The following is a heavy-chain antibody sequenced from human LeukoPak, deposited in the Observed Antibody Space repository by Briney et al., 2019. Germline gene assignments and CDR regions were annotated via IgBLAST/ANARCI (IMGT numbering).Heavy chain of an antibody. Sequence: GSLRLSFAASGFTFSNYNMNWVRQAPGKGLEWVSSISSSSSAYTYYADSVRGRFTISRDNAKNSLYLQMNSLRAEDTAVYYCARDLVPYSNSYYFDYWGQGTLVTVSS. CDR3: ARDLVPYSNSYYFDY. CDR1: GFTFSNYN. J-gene: IGHJ4*02. V-gene: IGHV3-21*01. D-gene: IGHD4-11*01. CDR2: ISSSSSAYT.